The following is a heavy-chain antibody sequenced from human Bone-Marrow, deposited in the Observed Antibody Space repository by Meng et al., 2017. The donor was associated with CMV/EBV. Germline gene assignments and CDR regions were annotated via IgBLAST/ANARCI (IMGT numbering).Heavy chain of an antibody. V-gene: IGHV3-48*03. CDR3: AVWYDGDAFDI. J-gene: IGHJ3*02. D-gene: IGHD2-8*01. Sequence: GESLKISCAASGFTFSSHEMNWVRQAPGKGLEWVSYISSSGITIHYADPVKGRFTISRDNAKNSLYLQMNSLRAEDTAVYYCAVWYDGDAFDIWGQGTMVTVSS. CDR1: GFTFSSHE. CDR2: ISSSGITI.